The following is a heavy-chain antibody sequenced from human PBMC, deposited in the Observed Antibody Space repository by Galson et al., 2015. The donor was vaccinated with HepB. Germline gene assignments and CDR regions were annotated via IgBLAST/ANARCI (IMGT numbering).Heavy chain of an antibody. J-gene: IGHJ4*02. V-gene: IGHV1-69*13. Sequence: SVKVSCKASGGTFSSHTISWVRQAPGQGLEWMGGIIPMFGSGNYAQKFQDRVTITADESKSTTYMELSSLRSEDTAVYYCARWYDTSGYYAYWGQGTLVTVSS. CDR2: IIPMFGSG. D-gene: IGHD3-22*01. CDR3: ARWYDTSGYYAY. CDR1: GGTFSSHT.